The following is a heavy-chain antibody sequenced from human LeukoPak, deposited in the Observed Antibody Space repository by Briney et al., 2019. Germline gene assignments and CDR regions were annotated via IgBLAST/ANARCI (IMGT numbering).Heavy chain of an antibody. V-gene: IGHV3-23*01. J-gene: IGHJ6*03. CDR2: ISGSGGST. Sequence: TGGSLRLSCAASGFTFSSYAMSWVRQAPGKGLEWVSAISGSGGSTYYADSVKGRFTISRDNSKNTLYLQMNSLRAEDTAVYYCAKAFCYYGSGSYYRRSDCLRMIDRGTDMDVWGKGTTVTVSS. CDR3: AKAFCYYGSGSYYRRSDCLRMIDRGTDMDV. CDR1: GFTFSSYA. D-gene: IGHD3-10*01.